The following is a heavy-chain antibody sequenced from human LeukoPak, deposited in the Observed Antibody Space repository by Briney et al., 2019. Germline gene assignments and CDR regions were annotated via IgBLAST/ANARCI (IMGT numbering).Heavy chain of an antibody. CDR3: ARQLANPRLRAFDI. CDR1: GYTFTSYD. V-gene: IGHV1-8*03. J-gene: IGHJ3*02. D-gene: IGHD6-6*01. Sequence: ASVSVSCKASGYTFTSYDINWVRQATGQGLEWVGWMNPNSGNTGYAQKFQGRVTITRNTSISTAYMELSSLRSEDTAVYYCARQLANPRLRAFDIWGQGTMVTVSS. CDR2: MNPNSGNT.